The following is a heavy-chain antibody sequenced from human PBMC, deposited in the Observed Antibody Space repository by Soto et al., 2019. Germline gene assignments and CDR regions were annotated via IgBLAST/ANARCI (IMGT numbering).Heavy chain of an antibody. D-gene: IGHD4-17*01. J-gene: IGHJ4*02. V-gene: IGHV4-30-2*01. CDR1: GGSISSGGYS. CDR2: IYHSGST. CDR3: ARGVTTVTTTHY. Sequence: SETLSLTCAVSGGSISSGGYSWSWIRHPPGKGLEWIGYIYHSGSTYYNPSLKSRVTISVDRSKNQFSLKLSSVTAADTAVYYCARGVTTVTTTHYWGQGTLVTVS.